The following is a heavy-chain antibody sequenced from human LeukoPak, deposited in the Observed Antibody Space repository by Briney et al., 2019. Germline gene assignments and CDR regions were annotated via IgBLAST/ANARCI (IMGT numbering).Heavy chain of an antibody. J-gene: IGHJ6*03. CDR2: INPNSGNT. CDR3: ARRGGDEFYYYYYYMDV. V-gene: IGHV1-8*03. CDR1: GYTFTSYD. Sequence: ASVKVSCKASGYTFTSYDINWVRQATGQGLEWMGWINPNSGNTGYAQKVQGRVTITRNTSISTAYMELSSLRSEDTAVYYCARRGGDEFYYYYYYMDVWGKGTTVTVSS. D-gene: IGHD2-21*02.